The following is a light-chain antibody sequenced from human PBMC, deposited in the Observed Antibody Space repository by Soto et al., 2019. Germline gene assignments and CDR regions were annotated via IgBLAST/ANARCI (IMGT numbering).Light chain of an antibody. J-gene: IGLJ1*01. Sequence: QSALTQPASVSGSPAPSITISCTGTSSDVGGYNYASWYQQHPGKAPNLMIYAVTDRPSGVSSRFSGSKSGNTASLTISGLQAEDEADYYCSSYTSSSTLFGTGTKVTVL. V-gene: IGLV2-14*01. CDR2: AVT. CDR1: SSDVGGYNY. CDR3: SSYTSSSTL.